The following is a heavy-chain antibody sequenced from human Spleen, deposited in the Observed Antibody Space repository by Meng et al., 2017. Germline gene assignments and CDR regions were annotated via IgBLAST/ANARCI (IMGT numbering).Heavy chain of an antibody. J-gene: IGHJ5*02. CDR2: IYHGGTT. D-gene: IGHD2-15*01. Sequence: QLQRQESGPGLVKPSETLSLTCTVSAGSISSSNYYWAWIRQPPGMGLEWIGSIYHGGTTYYNPSLESRVTISVDTSKNQFSLKLTSVTAADTAMYYCARRGLVVAASWGQGTLVTVSS. CDR3: ARRGLVVAAS. CDR1: AGSISSSNYY. V-gene: IGHV4-39*01.